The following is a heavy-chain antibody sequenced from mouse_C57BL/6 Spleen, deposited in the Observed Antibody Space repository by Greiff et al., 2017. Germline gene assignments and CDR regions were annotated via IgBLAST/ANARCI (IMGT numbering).Heavy chain of an antibody. D-gene: IGHD2-5*01. Sequence: QVQLQQPGAELVKPGASVKLSCKASGYTFTSYWMQWVKQRPGQGLEWIGEIDPSDSYTNSNQKFKGKATLTVDTSSSTAYMKLSSLTSEDSAVYYCARFYSNSYCEVWGTGTTVTVSS. CDR2: IDPSDSYT. V-gene: IGHV1-50*01. CDR3: ARFYSNSYCEV. CDR1: GYTFTSYW. J-gene: IGHJ1*03.